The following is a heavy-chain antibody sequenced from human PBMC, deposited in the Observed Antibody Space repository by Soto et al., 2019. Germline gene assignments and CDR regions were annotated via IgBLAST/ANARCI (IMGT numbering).Heavy chain of an antibody. V-gene: IGHV1-18*01. CDR1: GYTFTSYG. Sequence: ASLKVSCKASGYTFTSYGISWVRQAPGQGLEWMGWISAYNGNTNYAQKLQGRVTMTTDTSTSTAYMELRSLRSDDTAVYYCARDIGYSSSSFYYYYGMDVWGQGTTVTVSS. CDR2: ISAYNGNT. CDR3: ARDIGYSSSSFYYYYGMDV. J-gene: IGHJ6*02. D-gene: IGHD6-6*01.